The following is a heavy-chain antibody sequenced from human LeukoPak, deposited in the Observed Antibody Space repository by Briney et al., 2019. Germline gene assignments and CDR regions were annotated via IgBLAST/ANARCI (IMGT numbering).Heavy chain of an antibody. D-gene: IGHD3-22*01. V-gene: IGHV3-30*02. CDR3: AKGGLAYDSSGYYGY. CDR1: GFTFSSYG. Sequence: GGSLRLSCAASGFTFSSYGMHWVRQAPGMGLEWVAFIRYDGSNKYYADSVKGRLTISRDNSKNTVYLQMNSLRAEDTAVYYCAKGGLAYDSSGYYGYWGQGTLVTVSS. J-gene: IGHJ4*02. CDR2: IRYDGSNK.